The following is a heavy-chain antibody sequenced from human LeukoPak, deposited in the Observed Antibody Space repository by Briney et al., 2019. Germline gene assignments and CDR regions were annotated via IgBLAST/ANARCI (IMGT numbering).Heavy chain of an antibody. CDR1: GFTFNTNA. Sequence: GGSLRLSCAASGFTFNTNAMSWVRQAPGKGLEWVSAISGRTGGTYYADSVKGRYTISRDNSKSTLYLQMDSLRAEDTAVYYCAKCGNSGCHLIDYWGQGTLVTVSS. J-gene: IGHJ4*02. CDR2: ISGRTGGT. CDR3: AKCGNSGCHLIDY. D-gene: IGHD5-12*01. V-gene: IGHV3-23*01.